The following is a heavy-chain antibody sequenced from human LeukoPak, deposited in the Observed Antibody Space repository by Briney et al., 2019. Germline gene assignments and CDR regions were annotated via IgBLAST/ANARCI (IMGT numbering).Heavy chain of an antibody. CDR1: GGTFSSYA. CDR2: IIPILGIA. Sequence: PVKVSCKASGGTFSSYAISWVRQAPGQGLEWMGRIIPILGIANYAQKFQGRVTITADKSTSTAYMELSSLRSEDTAVYYCTRDYVILHAFDIWGQGTMVTVSS. V-gene: IGHV1-69*04. D-gene: IGHD3-10*02. J-gene: IGHJ3*02. CDR3: TRDYVILHAFDI.